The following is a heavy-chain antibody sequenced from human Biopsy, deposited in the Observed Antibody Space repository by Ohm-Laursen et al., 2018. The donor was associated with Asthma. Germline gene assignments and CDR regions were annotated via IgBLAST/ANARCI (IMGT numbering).Heavy chain of an antibody. V-gene: IGHV1-18*01. Sequence: ASVKVSCKTSGYTFNSAGITWVRQAPGQGLEWMGWISVYNGNTKVAQKLQDRVTMTTDPSTSTAYMELRSLRSDDTAVYFCARAVDYSHYYGIDVWGQGTTVTVS. D-gene: IGHD3-10*01. J-gene: IGHJ6*02. CDR2: ISVYNGNT. CDR3: ARAVDYSHYYGIDV. CDR1: GYTFNSAG.